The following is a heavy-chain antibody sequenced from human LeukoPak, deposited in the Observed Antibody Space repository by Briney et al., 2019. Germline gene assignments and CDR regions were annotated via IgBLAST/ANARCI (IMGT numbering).Heavy chain of an antibody. Sequence: SGTLSLTCSVSGGPITEYYWSWIRQPPGKGLEWIGYIYHTGSTKYSPSLKSRLTMSVDASRNQFSLKLVSVTAADTGVYYCARDRGTTGYYYLDSWGQGILVTVSS. D-gene: IGHD1-26*01. J-gene: IGHJ4*02. CDR3: ARDRGTTGYYYLDS. CDR1: GGPITEYY. CDR2: IYHTGST. V-gene: IGHV4-59*01.